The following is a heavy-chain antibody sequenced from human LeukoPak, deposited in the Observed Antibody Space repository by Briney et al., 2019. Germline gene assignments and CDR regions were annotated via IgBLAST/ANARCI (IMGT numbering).Heavy chain of an antibody. V-gene: IGHV4-59*01. J-gene: IGHJ5*02. CDR3: ARERGDSSGYYPNWFDP. D-gene: IGHD3-22*01. CDR2: IYYGGST. Sequence: SETLSLTCTVSGGSISSYYWSWIRQPPGKGLEWIGYIYYGGSTNYNPSLKSRVTISVDTSKNQFSLKLSSVTAADTAVYYCARERGDSSGYYPNWFDPWGQGTLVTVSS. CDR1: GGSISSYY.